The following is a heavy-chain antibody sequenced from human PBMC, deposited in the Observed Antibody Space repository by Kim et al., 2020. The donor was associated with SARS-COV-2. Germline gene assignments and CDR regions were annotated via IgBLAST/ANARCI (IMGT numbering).Heavy chain of an antibody. V-gene: IGHV1-24*01. CDR3: ATSTSITGTRAIYYYYYGMDV. CDR1: GYTLTELS. CDR2: FDPEDGET. Sequence: ASVKVSCKVSGYTLTELSMHWVRQAPGKGLEWMGGFDPEDGETIYAQKLQGRVTMTEDTSTDTAYMELSSLRSEDTAVYYCATSTSITGTRAIYYYYYGMDVWGQGTTVTVSS. J-gene: IGHJ6*02. D-gene: IGHD1-7*01.